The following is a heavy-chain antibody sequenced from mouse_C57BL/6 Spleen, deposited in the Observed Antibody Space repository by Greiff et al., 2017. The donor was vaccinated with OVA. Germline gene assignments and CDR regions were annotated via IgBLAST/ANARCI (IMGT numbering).Heavy chain of an antibody. CDR2: IDPENGDT. Sequence: VQLKQSGAELVRPGASVKLSCTASGFNIKDDYMHWVKQRPEQGLEWIGWIDPENGDTEYASKFQGKAAITADTSSNTAYLQLSSLTSEDTAVYYCTTNYYGSGAYWGQGTLVTVSA. J-gene: IGHJ3*01. V-gene: IGHV14-4*01. D-gene: IGHD1-1*01. CDR3: TTNYYGSGAY. CDR1: GFNIKDDY.